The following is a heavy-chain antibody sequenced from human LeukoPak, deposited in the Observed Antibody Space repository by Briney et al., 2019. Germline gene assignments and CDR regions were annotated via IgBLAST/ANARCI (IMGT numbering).Heavy chain of an antibody. J-gene: IGHJ4*02. CDR3: ARDAGYCSSTSCYEGRDFDY. Sequence: ASVKVSCKASGYTFTGYYMHWVRQAPGQGLEWMGWISPNRGGTNYAQKFQGWVTMTRDTSISTAYMELSRLRSDDTAVYYCARDAGYCSSTSCYEGRDFDYWGQGTLVTVSS. D-gene: IGHD2-2*01. V-gene: IGHV1-2*04. CDR2: ISPNRGGT. CDR1: GYTFTGYY.